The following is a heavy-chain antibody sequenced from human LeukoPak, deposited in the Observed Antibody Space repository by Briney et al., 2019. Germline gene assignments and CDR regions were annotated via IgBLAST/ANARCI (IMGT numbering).Heavy chain of an antibody. Sequence: KSSETLSLTCTVSGGSISPYYWSWIRQPPGKRLEWIGDIYYTGSTNYNPSLKSRVTISVDTSKRQFSLTLSSVTAADTAIYYCARMRSSWARDAFDIWGQGTMVTDSS. D-gene: IGHD6-13*01. CDR1: GGSISPYY. CDR3: ARMRSSWARDAFDI. V-gene: IGHV4-59*12. J-gene: IGHJ3*02. CDR2: IYYTGST.